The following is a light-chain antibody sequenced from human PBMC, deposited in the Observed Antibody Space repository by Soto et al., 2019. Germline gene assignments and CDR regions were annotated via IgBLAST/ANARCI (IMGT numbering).Light chain of an antibody. V-gene: IGKV1-9*01. CDR2: DAS. CDR1: QGINSY. Sequence: DIQLTQSPSFLSASVGDRVTITCRASQGINSYLAWFQQKPGKAPNLLIYDASTLQSGVPSRFSGSGSGTQFTLTISSLQPEDFATYYCQQLNNYPYTFGQGTKLEIK. CDR3: QQLNNYPYT. J-gene: IGKJ2*01.